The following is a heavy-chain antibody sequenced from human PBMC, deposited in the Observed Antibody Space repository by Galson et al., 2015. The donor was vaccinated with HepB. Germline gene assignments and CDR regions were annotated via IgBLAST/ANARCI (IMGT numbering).Heavy chain of an antibody. V-gene: IGHV5-51*01. D-gene: IGHD4-17*01. CDR1: GYSFTSYW. CDR3: AVQHYGDYRTSDAFDI. J-gene: IGHJ3*02. Sequence: QSGAEVKKPGESLKISCKGSGYSFTSYWIGWVRQMPGKGLEWMGIIYPGDSDTRYSPSFQGQVTISADKSISTAYLQWSSLKASDTAMYYCAVQHYGDYRTSDAFDIWGQGTMVTVSS. CDR2: IYPGDSDT.